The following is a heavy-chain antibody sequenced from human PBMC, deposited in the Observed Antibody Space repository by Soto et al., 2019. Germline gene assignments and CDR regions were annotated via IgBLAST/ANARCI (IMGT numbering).Heavy chain of an antibody. Sequence: EVQLLESGGGLVQPGGSLRLSCAASGLTFSSYAMSWVRQAPGKGLEWVSGISSGGGSTYYADSVKGRFTVARDKSKSKLFLQMNSLRAEDTALYYCAKIPPSSDYYDITGDQWYFDLGHRGTLVTVSS. CDR1: GLTFSSYA. J-gene: IGHJ2*01. V-gene: IGHV3-23*01. CDR3: AKIPPSSDYYDITGDQWYFDL. CDR2: ISSGGGST. D-gene: IGHD3-22*01.